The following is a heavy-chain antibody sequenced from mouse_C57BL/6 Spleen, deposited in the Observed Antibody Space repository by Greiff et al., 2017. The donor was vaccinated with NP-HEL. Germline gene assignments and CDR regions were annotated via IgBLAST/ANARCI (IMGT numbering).Heavy chain of an antibody. CDR2: ISNLAYSI. V-gene: IGHV5-15*01. Sequence: EVKLMESGGGLVQPGGSLKLSCEASGFTFSDYGMAWVRQAPRQGPEWVAFISNLAYSIYYADTVTGRFTLSRENAKNTLYLEMSRLRSEDTAMYDCARQGSNDARMDYWGQGTSVTVSS. CDR1: GFTFSDYG. J-gene: IGHJ4*01. D-gene: IGHD2-12*01. CDR3: ARQGSNDARMDY.